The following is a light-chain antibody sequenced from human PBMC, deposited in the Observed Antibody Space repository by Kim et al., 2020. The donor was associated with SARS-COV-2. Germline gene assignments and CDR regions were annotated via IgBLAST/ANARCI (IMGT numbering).Light chain of an antibody. V-gene: IGLV1-51*01. J-gene: IGLJ3*02. CDR1: TSNIGNNY. CDR3: VTWDSSLSAVRV. CDR2: DNY. Sequence: QSVLTQPPSVSAAPGQRVTISCSGTTSNIGNNYVSWYQQIPGTAPKLLIYDNYHRPSEIPDRFSGSKSGTSATLAIAGLQTGDKADYYCVTWDSSLSAVRVFGGGTQLTVL.